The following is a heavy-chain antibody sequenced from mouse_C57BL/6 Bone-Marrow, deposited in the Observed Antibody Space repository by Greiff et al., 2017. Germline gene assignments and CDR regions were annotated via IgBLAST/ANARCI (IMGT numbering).Heavy chain of an antibody. CDR1: GFTFSDYG. CDR3: AVYYYGSRRYFDV. CDR2: ISSGSSTI. V-gene: IGHV5-17*01. Sequence: EVQLVESGGGLVQPGGSLKLSCAASGFTFSDYGMHWVRPAPEEGLVWVAYISSGSSTIYYADTVKGRFTISRDNAQNTLFLQLTGLRSADSAMYYCAVYYYGSRRYFDVWGTGTTVTVSS. D-gene: IGHD1-1*01. J-gene: IGHJ1*03.